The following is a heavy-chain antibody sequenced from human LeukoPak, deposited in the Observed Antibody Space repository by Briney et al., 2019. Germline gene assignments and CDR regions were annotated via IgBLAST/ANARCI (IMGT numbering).Heavy chain of an antibody. CDR1: GFTFSNYW. CDR3: ARDHYGSGNYYSFFDY. V-gene: IGHV3-7*01. D-gene: IGHD3-10*01. Sequence: GGSLRLSCAASGFTFSNYWMSWVRQAPGKGLEWVANIKQDGSERNYVDSVKGRFAISRDNAKNSLYLQMNSLRAEDTAVYCCARDHYGSGNYYSFFDYWGQGTLVTVSS. CDR2: IKQDGSER. J-gene: IGHJ4*02.